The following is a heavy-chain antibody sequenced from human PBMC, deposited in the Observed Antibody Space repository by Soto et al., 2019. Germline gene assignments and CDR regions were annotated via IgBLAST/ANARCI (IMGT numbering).Heavy chain of an antibody. CDR2: ISYSGST. J-gene: IGHJ4*02. D-gene: IGHD3-22*01. Sequence: QVQLQESGPGLVKPSQTLSLTCTVSGDSISSGSYYWSWIRQHPGKGLEWFGYISYSGSTYYNPSLKSRLTISVDTSRKQFSLKLSSVTAADTALYYCARESSGYRFDCWGQGTLVTVSS. CDR3: ARESSGYRFDC. CDR1: GDSISSGSYY. V-gene: IGHV4-31*03.